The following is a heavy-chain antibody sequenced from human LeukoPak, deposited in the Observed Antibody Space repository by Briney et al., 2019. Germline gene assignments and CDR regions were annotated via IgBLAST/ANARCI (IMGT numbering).Heavy chain of an antibody. CDR3: VRGSPVWEN. V-gene: IGHV3-7*01. Sequence: PGGSLRLSCEASGFTFSTYWMTWVRQAPGKGLDWVAKIKPDGSERFYGDSVKGRFMISRDNTKNSLYLQMNSLRADDTAVYYCVRGSPVWENWGQGTLATVSS. CDR1: GFTFSTYW. D-gene: IGHD1-26*01. J-gene: IGHJ4*02. CDR2: IKPDGSER.